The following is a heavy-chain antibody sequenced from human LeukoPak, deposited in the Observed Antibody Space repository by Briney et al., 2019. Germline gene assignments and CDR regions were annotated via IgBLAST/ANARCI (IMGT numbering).Heavy chain of an antibody. V-gene: IGHV1-2*02. J-gene: IGHJ4*02. Sequence: GASVKVSCKASGYTFTAYYMHWVRQAPGQGLEWMGWINPNSGGTNYAQKFQGRVTMTRDTSISTAYMELSRLRSDDTAVFYCAREGITVLVPGLFAFGGRGPRVTVSS. CDR2: INPNSGGT. CDR1: GYTFTAYY. D-gene: IGHD3-3*01. CDR3: AREGITVLVPGLFAF.